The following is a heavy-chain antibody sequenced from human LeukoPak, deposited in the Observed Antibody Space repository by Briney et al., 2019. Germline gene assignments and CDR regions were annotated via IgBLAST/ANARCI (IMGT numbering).Heavy chain of an antibody. V-gene: IGHV3-7*01. CDR1: GFTFSSYW. CDR3: AREDRFNTVDY. Sequence: PGGSLRLSCAASGFTFSSYWMTWFRQAPGKGLEFVANINQDESQKLFADSLKGRFTISRDNAENSLYLHISSLRVEDTAVYYCAREDRFNTVDYWGQGTLVTVSS. CDR2: INQDESQK. D-gene: IGHD3-3*01. J-gene: IGHJ4*02.